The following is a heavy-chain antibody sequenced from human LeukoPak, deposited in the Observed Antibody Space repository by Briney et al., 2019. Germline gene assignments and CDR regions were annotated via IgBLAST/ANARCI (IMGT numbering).Heavy chain of an antibody. Sequence: SETLSLTCTVSGGSISSGGYYWSWIRQHPGKGLEWIGSIYYSGSTYYNPSLKSRVTISVDTSKNQFSLKLSSVTAADTAVYYCARRSPRDAFDIWGQGTMVTVSS. CDR2: IYYSGST. CDR3: ARRSPRDAFDI. D-gene: IGHD6-19*01. J-gene: IGHJ3*02. CDR1: GGSISSGGYY. V-gene: IGHV4-39*01.